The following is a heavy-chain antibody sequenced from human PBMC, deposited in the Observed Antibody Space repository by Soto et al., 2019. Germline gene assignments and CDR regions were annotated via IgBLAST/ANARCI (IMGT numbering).Heavy chain of an antibody. D-gene: IGHD3-22*01. CDR2: IYSGGST. CDR1: RFTVSDTY. V-gene: IGHV3-53*01. Sequence: GSLRLSCAASRFTVSDTYIIWVLQTPLNWLEFVSIIYSGGSTYYADSVKGQFTISRDNSNNTPYLQMNSLRAEDTAVYYCARVRHYYDSSGYRYYFECWGQGTLVTVSS. J-gene: IGHJ4*02. CDR3: ARVRHYYDSSGYRYYFEC.